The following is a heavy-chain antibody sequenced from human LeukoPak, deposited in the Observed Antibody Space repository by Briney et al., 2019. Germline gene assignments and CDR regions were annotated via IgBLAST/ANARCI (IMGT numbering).Heavy chain of an antibody. CDR1: GFVFTNSA. CDR3: AKDPPGVSY. D-gene: IGHD2-8*01. Sequence: GGSLRLSCAASGFVFTNSALSWVRQAPGKGLEWVSAISGSGGSTYYADSVKGRFTISRDNSKNTLYLQMNSLRAEDTAVYYCAKDPPGVSYWGQGTLVTVSS. J-gene: IGHJ4*02. V-gene: IGHV3-23*01. CDR2: ISGSGGST.